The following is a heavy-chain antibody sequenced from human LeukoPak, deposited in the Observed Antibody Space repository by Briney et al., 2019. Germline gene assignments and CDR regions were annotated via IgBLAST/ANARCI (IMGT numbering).Heavy chain of an antibody. CDR2: ISYDGSNK. CDR1: GFTFSSYA. CDR3: ARAGMDFWSGYYILDY. Sequence: GGSLRLSCAASGFTFSSYAMHWVRQAPGKGLEWVAVISYDGSNKYYADSVKGRFTISRDNSKNTLYLQMNSLRAEDTAVYYCARAGMDFWSGYYILDYWGQGTLATVSS. J-gene: IGHJ4*02. V-gene: IGHV3-30-3*01. D-gene: IGHD3-3*01.